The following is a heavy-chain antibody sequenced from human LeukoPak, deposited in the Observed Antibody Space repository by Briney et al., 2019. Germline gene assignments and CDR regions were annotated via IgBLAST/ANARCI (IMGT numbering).Heavy chain of an antibody. CDR3: AKRGVVIRVFLVGFHKEAYYFDS. D-gene: IGHD3-10*01. CDR1: GFTVSSNY. J-gene: IGHJ4*02. V-gene: IGHV3-53*01. Sequence: PGGSLRLSCAASGFTVSSNYMSWVRQAPGKGLEWVSVIYSGGSTYYADSVKGRFTISRDNPKNTLYLQMNSLRAADTAVYFCAKRGVVIRVFLVGFHKEAYYFDSWGQGALVTVSS. CDR2: IYSGGST.